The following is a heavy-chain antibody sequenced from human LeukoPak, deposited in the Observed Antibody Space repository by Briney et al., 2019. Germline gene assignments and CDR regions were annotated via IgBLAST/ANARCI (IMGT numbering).Heavy chain of an antibody. CDR1: GFTASSHY. V-gene: IGHV3-66*01. CDR3: ARERPVDY. Sequence: GGSLRLSCAASGFTASSHYMSWVRQAPGKGLEWVSAIYSGDSTHYADSVKGRFTISRDTSQNTLYLQMNGLRAEDTAVYYCARERPVDYWGQGTLVTVSS. CDR2: IYSGDST. D-gene: IGHD1-1*01. J-gene: IGHJ4*02.